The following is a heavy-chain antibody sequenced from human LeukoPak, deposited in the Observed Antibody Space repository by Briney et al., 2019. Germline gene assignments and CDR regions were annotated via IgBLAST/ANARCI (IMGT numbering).Heavy chain of an antibody. V-gene: IGHV4-30-2*01. Sequence: SETLSLTCAVSGGSISSGGYSWSWIRQPPGKGLEWIGYIYHSGSTYYNPSLKSRATISVDRSKNQFSLKLSSVTAADTAVYYCAREGAARNWFDPWGQGTLVTVSS. D-gene: IGHD6-6*01. CDR1: GGSISSGGYS. J-gene: IGHJ5*02. CDR3: AREGAARNWFDP. CDR2: IYHSGST.